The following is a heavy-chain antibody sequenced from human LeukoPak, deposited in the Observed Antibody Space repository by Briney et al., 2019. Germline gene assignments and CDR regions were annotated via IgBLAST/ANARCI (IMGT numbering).Heavy chain of an antibody. V-gene: IGHV1-2*06. CDR3: ARLYCSGGSCHDY. CDR2: INPNSGGT. Sequence: ASVKVSCKASGYTFTGYYMHWLRQAPGQGLEWMGRINPNSGGTNYAQMFQGRVTMTRETSISTAYMELSRLRSDDTAVYYCARLYCSGGSCHDYWGQGTLVTVSS. CDR1: GYTFTGYY. J-gene: IGHJ4*02. D-gene: IGHD2-15*01.